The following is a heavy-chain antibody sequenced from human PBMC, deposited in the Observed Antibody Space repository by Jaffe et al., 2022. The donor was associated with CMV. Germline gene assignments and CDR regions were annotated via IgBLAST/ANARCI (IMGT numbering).Heavy chain of an antibody. D-gene: IGHD4-17*01. CDR3: ARGGDHRFYYYYMDV. Sequence: QVQLQQWGAGLLKPSETLSLTCVVYGGSFSGYYWSWIRQPPGKGLEWIGEINHSGSTNYNPSLKSRVTISVDTSKNQFSLRLNSVTAADTAVYYCARGGDHRFYYYYMDVWDKGTTVTVSS. CDR1: GGSFSGYY. V-gene: IGHV4-34*01. J-gene: IGHJ6*03. CDR2: INHSGST.